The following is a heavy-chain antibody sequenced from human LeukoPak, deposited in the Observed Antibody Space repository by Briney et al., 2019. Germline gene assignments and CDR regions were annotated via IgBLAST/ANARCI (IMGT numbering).Heavy chain of an antibody. V-gene: IGHV3-11*04. J-gene: IGHJ4*02. CDR2: ISTSGSTK. CDR3: AKEYCSNSVCHSLDY. D-gene: IGHD2-8*01. CDR1: GFTFRDYY. Sequence: PGGSLRLSCAASGFTFRDYYMNWIRQAPGKGLEWVSYISTSGSTKFYADSVKGRFTISRDNAKNSLYLQMNSLRAEDTAVYCCAKEYCSNSVCHSLDYWGQGTLVTVSS.